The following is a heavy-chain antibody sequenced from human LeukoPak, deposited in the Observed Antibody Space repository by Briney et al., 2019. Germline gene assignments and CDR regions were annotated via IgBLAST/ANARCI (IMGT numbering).Heavy chain of an antibody. CDR2: ISCSGGST. CDR3: AKAYSYCHSHAFDI. CDR1: GFTFSSYA. Sequence: GGSLRLSCAASGFTFSSYAMSWVRQAPGKGLECVSAISCSGGSTYYADSVKGRFTISRDNSKNTLYLQMNSLRAEDTAVYYCAKAYSYCHSHAFDIWGQGTMVTVSP. D-gene: IGHD5-18*01. J-gene: IGHJ3*02. V-gene: IGHV3-23*01.